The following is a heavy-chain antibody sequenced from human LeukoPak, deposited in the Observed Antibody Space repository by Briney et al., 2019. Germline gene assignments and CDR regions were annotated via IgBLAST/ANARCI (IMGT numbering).Heavy chain of an antibody. CDR1: GGTFSSYA. J-gene: IGHJ5*02. CDR3: AREYCSGGSCVRYWFDP. V-gene: IGHV1-69*05. D-gene: IGHD2-15*01. Sequence: SVKVSCKASGGTFSSYAISWVRQAPGPGLEWMGGIIPIFGTANYAQKFQGRVTITTDESTSTAYMELSSLRSEDTAVYYCAREYCSGGSCVRYWFDPWGQGTLVTVSS. CDR2: IIPIFGTA.